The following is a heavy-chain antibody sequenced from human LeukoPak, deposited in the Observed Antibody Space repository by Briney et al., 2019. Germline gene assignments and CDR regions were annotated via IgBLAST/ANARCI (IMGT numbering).Heavy chain of an antibody. CDR1: GGSFSGYY. J-gene: IGHJ5*02. D-gene: IGHD4-17*01. Sequence: SETLSLTCAVYGGSFSGYYWSWIRQPPGKGLEWIGEMNDSGSTNYNPSLKSRVTISVDTSKNQFSLKLSSVTAADTAVYYCARNYGDYADWFDPWGQGTLVTVSS. CDR2: MNDSGST. V-gene: IGHV4-34*01. CDR3: ARNYGDYADWFDP.